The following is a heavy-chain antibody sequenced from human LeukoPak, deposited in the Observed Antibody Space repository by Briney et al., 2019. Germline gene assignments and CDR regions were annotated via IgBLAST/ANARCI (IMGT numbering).Heavy chain of an antibody. J-gene: IGHJ4*02. V-gene: IGHV3-33*01. CDR1: GFTFSSYG. Sequence: PGGSLRLSCAASGFTFSSYGMHWVRQAPGKGLEWVAVIWYDGSNKYSADSVKDRLTISRDNSKNSLCLQIDSLITEDPSVYYCARDSWIRGYSYDPWGVWGQGTLVTVSS. D-gene: IGHD5-18*01. CDR3: ARDSWIRGYSYDPWGV. CDR2: IWYDGSNK.